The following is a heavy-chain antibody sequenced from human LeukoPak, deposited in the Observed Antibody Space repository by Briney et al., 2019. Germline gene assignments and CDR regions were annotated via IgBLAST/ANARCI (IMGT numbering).Heavy chain of an antibody. V-gene: IGHV3-23*01. J-gene: IGHJ4*02. Sequence: GGSLRLSCSASGFTFSTYGMSWVRQAPGKGLEWVISISGSGSTTFYADSVKGRFTISRDNSDNMLYLQMTSLRAEDTAVYYCAKGTSTYSSGSFDYWGRGTLVTVSS. CDR2: ISGSGSTT. CDR1: GFTFSTYG. CDR3: AKGTSTYSSGSFDY. D-gene: IGHD6-19*01.